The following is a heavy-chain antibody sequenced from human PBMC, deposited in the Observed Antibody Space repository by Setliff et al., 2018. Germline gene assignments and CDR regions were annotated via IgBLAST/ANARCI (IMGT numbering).Heavy chain of an antibody. J-gene: IGHJ4*02. V-gene: IGHV3-23*01. CDR1: GFTFRDYS. D-gene: IGHD1-26*01. Sequence: LRLSCATSGFTFRDYSMVWVRQVPGKGLEWVAGVIQVGSGVYADSVKGRSTISRDNSKNNFFLQINNLRAADTATYYCAKDRVNDGFWDFDSWGQGIVVT. CDR3: AKDRVNDGFWDFDS. CDR2: VIQVGSG.